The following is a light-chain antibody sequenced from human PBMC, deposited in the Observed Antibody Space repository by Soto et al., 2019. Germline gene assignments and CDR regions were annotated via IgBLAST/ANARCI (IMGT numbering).Light chain of an antibody. CDR3: QQYNNWPPLT. Sequence: EIVMTQSPATLSVSPGERATLSCRASQSVSSNLAWYQQKPDQAPRLLIYGASTRATGIPARFSGSGSGTEFTLTISSRQSEDFAVYYCQQYNNWPPLTFGGGTKVEIK. CDR1: QSVSSN. CDR2: GAS. V-gene: IGKV3-15*01. J-gene: IGKJ4*01.